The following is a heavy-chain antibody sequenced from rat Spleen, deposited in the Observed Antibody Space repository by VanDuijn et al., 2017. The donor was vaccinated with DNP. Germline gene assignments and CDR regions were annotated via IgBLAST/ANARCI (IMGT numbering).Heavy chain of an antibody. Sequence: EVQLVESGGGLIQPGNSLKLSCAASGFTFSDYAMAWVRQSPKKGLEWVATIIQDGSRSYYRDSVKGRFTMSRANAKSTLYLQMDSLRSEDTATYYCARHRTIMPYYYSMDAWGQGASVTVSS. V-gene: IGHV5S10*01. J-gene: IGHJ4*01. CDR1: GFTFSDYA. CDR3: ARHRTIMPYYYSMDA. D-gene: IGHD1-12*01. CDR2: IIQDGSRS.